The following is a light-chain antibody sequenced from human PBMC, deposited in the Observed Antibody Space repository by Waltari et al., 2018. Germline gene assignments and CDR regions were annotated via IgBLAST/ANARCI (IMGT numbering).Light chain of an antibody. CDR3: MQRLEFPLT. Sequence: DIVLTQTPLSLPVTPGEPAFISCNSSQSLFDSEDGNTYLDWYLQKPGQSPQLLIYIVSYRASGVPDRFSGSGSDTDFTLKISRVEAEDVGVYYCMQRLEFPLTVGGGTKVEIK. CDR2: IVS. V-gene: IGKV2-40*01. J-gene: IGKJ4*01. CDR1: QSLFDSEDGNTY.